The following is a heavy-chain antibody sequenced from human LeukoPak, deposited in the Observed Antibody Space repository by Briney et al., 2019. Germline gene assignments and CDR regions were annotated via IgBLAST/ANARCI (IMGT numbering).Heavy chain of an antibody. Sequence: GGSLRLSCVGFGFTFSSHAMSWVRQAPEKGLEWVSGIYESGQTTHYADSVKGRFSISRDNSKNTLYLQMDSLRGEDTAIYYCAKDYRIGYSDHFDYWGQGALVTVSS. CDR2: IYESGQTT. D-gene: IGHD2-21*01. V-gene: IGHV3-23*01. CDR3: AKDYRIGYSDHFDY. J-gene: IGHJ4*02. CDR1: GFTFSSHA.